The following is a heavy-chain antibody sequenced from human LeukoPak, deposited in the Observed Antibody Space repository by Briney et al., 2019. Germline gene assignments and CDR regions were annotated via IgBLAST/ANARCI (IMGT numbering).Heavy chain of an antibody. CDR1: GGSLSGYY. D-gene: IGHD2-2*01. CDR3: ARGGVPAAIFDY. J-gene: IGHJ4*02. CDR2: INHSGST. Sequence: SETLSLTCAVYGGSLSGYYWSWIRQPPGKGLEWIGEINHSGSTNYNPSLKSRVTISVDTSKSQFSLKLSSVTAADTAVYYCARGGVPAAIFDYWGQGTLVTVSS. V-gene: IGHV4-34*01.